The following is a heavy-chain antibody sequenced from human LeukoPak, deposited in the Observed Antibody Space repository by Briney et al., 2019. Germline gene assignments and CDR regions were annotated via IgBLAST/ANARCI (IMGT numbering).Heavy chain of an antibody. D-gene: IGHD1-20*01. Sequence: GGSLRLSCAASGFTFSSSGMHWVRQAPGKGLEWVASLRFDGSHKYYAASVKGRFTISRDNSKNALYLQMNSLRPDDTAIYYCARDITGADDYWGQGTLVTVSS. J-gene: IGHJ4*02. CDR1: GFTFSSSG. CDR3: ARDITGADDY. CDR2: LRFDGSHK. V-gene: IGHV3-30*02.